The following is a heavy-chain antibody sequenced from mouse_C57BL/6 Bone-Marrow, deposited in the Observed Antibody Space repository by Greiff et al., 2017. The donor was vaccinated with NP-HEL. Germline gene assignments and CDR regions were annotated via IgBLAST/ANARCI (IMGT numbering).Heavy chain of an antibody. J-gene: IGHJ3*01. V-gene: IGHV1-54*01. CDR2: INPGSGGT. CDR3: ARGAWLRRPFAY. D-gene: IGHD2-2*01. CDR1: GYAFTNYL. Sequence: QVQLQQSGAELVRPGTSVKVSCKASGYAFTNYLIEWVKQRPGQGLEWIGVINPGSGGTNYNEKFKGKATLTADKSSSTAYMQLSSLTSEDSAVYFCARGAWLRRPFAYWGQGTLVTVSA.